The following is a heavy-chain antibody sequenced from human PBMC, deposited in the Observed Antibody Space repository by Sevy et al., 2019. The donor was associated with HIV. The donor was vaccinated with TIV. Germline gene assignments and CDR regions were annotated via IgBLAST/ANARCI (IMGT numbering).Heavy chain of an antibody. CDR3: STDDLISY. V-gene: IGHV3-15*07. CDR1: GFDFANAW. Sequence: GGSLRLSCTASGFDFANAWMNWVRQAPGKGLEWVGHIKSITDGGAADYAAPVKGRFTISRHDSKNTLYLHMNSLKAEDTAVYYCSTDDLISYWGRGTLVTVPQ. J-gene: IGHJ4*02. CDR2: IKSITDGGAA.